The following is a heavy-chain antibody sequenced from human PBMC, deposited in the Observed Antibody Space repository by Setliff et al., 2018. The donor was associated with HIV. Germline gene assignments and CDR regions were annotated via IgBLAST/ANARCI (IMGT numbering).Heavy chain of an antibody. D-gene: IGHD2-2*01. V-gene: IGHV3-74*01. CDR2: INSDGRST. J-gene: IGHJ6*03. CDR3: AKSGYCGSSTCRNYFYYMDV. Sequence: LRLSCATSGFTFSSYWMHWVRQAPGKGLQWIARINSDGRSTDYAESVKGRFTISKDTARNTLYLQMNSLRAEDTAVYYCAKSGYCGSSTCRNYFYYMDVWGKGTTVTVSS. CDR1: GFTFSSYW.